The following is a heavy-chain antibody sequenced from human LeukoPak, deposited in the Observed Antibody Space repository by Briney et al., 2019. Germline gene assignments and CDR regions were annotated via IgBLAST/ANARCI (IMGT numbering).Heavy chain of an antibody. J-gene: IGHJ3*02. Sequence: GASVKVSCKASGGTISSYAISWVRQAPGQGLEWMGGIIPIFGTANYAQKFQGRVTITADESTSTAYMELSSLRSEDTAVYYCARSSLSAFDIWGQGTMVTVSS. CDR1: GGTISSYA. V-gene: IGHV1-69*13. CDR3: ARSSLSAFDI. D-gene: IGHD2/OR15-2a*01. CDR2: IIPIFGTA.